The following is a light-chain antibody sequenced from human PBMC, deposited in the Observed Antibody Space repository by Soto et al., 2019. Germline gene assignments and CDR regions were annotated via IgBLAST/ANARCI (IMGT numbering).Light chain of an antibody. V-gene: IGKV3-20*01. CDR1: QSIDSIY. Sequence: EIVLTQSPGTLSLSPGERATLSCRASQSIDSIYLAWYQQRPGQAPRLLIYGGSTRAPGIPDRFSGSGSGTDFTLTISRLEPEDLAVYYCQQFGKTFGLGTKVEI. CDR2: GGS. J-gene: IGKJ1*01. CDR3: QQFGKT.